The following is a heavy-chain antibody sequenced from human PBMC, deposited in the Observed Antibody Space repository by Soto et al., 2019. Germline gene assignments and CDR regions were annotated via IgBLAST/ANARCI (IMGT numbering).Heavy chain of an antibody. CDR2: IYYSGCT. CDR3: ARCYYGSGSYYNFDY. D-gene: IGHD3-10*01. CDR1: GGSISSGAYY. Sequence: PSETLSLTCTVSGGSISSGAYYWSWIRQPPGKGLEWIGYIYYSGCTYYNPSLKSRVTISVGTSKNQFSLKLSSVTAADTAVYYCARCYYGSGSYYNFDYWGQGTLVTVSS. J-gene: IGHJ4*02. V-gene: IGHV4-30-4*01.